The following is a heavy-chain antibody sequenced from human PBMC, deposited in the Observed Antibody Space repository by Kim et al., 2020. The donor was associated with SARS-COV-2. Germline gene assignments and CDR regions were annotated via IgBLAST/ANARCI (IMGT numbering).Heavy chain of an antibody. J-gene: IGHJ6*02. CDR2: IGSSTSDI. CDR1: GFTFSAYV. CDR3: AREVLASTYALDV. D-gene: IGHD2-15*01. Sequence: GGSLRLSCGASGFTFSAYVMNWVRQAPGKGLEWVSSIGSSTSDIYYADSVKGRFTISRDNAKNSLYLQMHSLRAEDTAVYYCAREVLASTYALDVWGQGTTVTVSS. V-gene: IGHV3-21*06.